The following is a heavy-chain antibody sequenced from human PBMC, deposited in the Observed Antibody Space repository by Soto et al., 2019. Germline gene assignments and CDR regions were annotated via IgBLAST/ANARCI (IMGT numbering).Heavy chain of an antibody. CDR1: GGTFSSYA. V-gene: IGHV1-69*13. Sequence: SVKVSCTASGGTFSSYATSWVRQAPGQGLEWMGGIIPIFGTANYAQKFQGRVTITADESTSTACMELSSLRSEDTAVYYCARPYSSGLAYYYYYGMDVWGQGTTVTVSS. J-gene: IGHJ6*02. CDR2: IIPIFGTA. CDR3: ARPYSSGLAYYYYYGMDV. D-gene: IGHD6-19*01.